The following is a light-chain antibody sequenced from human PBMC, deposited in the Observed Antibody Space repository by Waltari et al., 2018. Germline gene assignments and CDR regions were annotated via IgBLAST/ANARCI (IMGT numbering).Light chain of an antibody. CDR1: HSLLYSSNNKNY. Sequence: DIVMTQSPDSLTVSLGERATIHCKSSHSLLYSSNNKNYISWYQQKPGQAPKLLIYWASTRDSGVPDRFSGSGSETDFTLTISSLQAEDVAVYHCHQYFAPPYTFGRGTKLEIK. V-gene: IGKV4-1*01. J-gene: IGKJ2*01. CDR3: HQYFAPPYT. CDR2: WAS.